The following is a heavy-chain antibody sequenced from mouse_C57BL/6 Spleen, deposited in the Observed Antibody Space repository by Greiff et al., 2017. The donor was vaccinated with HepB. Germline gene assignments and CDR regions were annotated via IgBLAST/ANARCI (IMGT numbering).Heavy chain of an antibody. V-gene: IGHV1-80*01. CDR1: GYAFSSYW. CDR2: IYPGDGDT. J-gene: IGHJ1*03. Sequence: QVQLQQSGAELVKPGASVKISCKASGYAFSSYWMNWVKQRPGKGLEWIGQIYPGDGDTNYNGKFKGKATLTADKSSSTAYMQLSSLTSEDSAVYFCATYYYGSSRYFDVWGTGTTVTVSS. D-gene: IGHD1-1*01. CDR3: ATYYYGSSRYFDV.